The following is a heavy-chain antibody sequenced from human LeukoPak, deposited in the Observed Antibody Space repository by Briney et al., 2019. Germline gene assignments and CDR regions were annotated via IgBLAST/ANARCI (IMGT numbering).Heavy chain of an antibody. CDR3: ASTVTTFNYFDY. CDR2: IYYSGST. Sequence: SQTLSLTRTVSGGSISSGGYYWSWIRQHPGKGLEWIGYIYYSGSTYYNPSLKSRVTISVDTSKNQFSLKLSSVTAADTAVYYCASTVTTFNYFDYWGQGTLVTVSS. J-gene: IGHJ4*02. CDR1: GGSISSGGYY. D-gene: IGHD4-11*01. V-gene: IGHV4-31*03.